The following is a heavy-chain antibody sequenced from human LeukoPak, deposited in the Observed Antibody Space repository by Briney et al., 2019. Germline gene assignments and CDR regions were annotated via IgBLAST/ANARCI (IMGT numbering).Heavy chain of an antibody. J-gene: IGHJ4*02. CDR3: AKDQDIVATYFDY. Sequence: GRSLRLSCSASGFTFSSYGMHWVRQAPGKGLEWVAVISYDGSNKYYADSVKGRFTISRDNSKNTLYLQMNSLRAEDTAVYYCAKDQDIVATYFDYWGQGTLVTVSS. V-gene: IGHV3-30*18. CDR1: GFTFSSYG. CDR2: ISYDGSNK. D-gene: IGHD5-12*01.